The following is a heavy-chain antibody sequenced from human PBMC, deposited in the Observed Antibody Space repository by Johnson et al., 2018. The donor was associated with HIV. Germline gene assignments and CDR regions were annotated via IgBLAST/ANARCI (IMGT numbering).Heavy chain of an antibody. CDR3: AKTEDRGYRMETGAFDI. J-gene: IGHJ3*02. Sequence: QMLLVESGGGVVQPGRSLRLSCAASGFTFSRSAITWVRPDPGMGLGWVSVISYDVSNKYSADSVKGRFTLSRDNSKNTRYLQMNSLRAEEPAVYYCAKTEDRGYRMETGAFDIWGQGTMVTVSS. V-gene: IGHV3-30*04. CDR2: ISYDVSNK. D-gene: IGHD5-18*01. CDR1: GFTFSRSA.